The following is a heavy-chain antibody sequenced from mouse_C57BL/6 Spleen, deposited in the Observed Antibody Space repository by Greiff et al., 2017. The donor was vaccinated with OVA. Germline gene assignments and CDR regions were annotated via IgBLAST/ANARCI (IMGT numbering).Heavy chain of an antibody. J-gene: IGHJ2*01. D-gene: IGHD1-3*01. CDR3: AREGGYNYLDY. CDR1: GYTFTSYW. CDR2: IDPSDSET. Sequence: VQLQQPGAELVRPGSSVKLSCKASGYTFTSYWMHWVKQRPIQGLEWIGNIDPSDSETHYNQKFKDKATLTVDKSSSTAYMQLSSLTSEDSAVHYCAREGGYNYLDYWGQGTTLTVSS. V-gene: IGHV1-52*01.